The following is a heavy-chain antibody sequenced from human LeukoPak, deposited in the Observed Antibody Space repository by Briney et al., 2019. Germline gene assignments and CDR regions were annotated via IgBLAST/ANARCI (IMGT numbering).Heavy chain of an antibody. V-gene: IGHV3-30-3*01. CDR1: GFTFSSYA. CDR2: ISYDGSNK. J-gene: IGHJ4*02. Sequence: GGSLRLSCAASGFTFSSYAMHWVRQAPGKGLEWVAVISYDGSNKYYADSVKGRFTISRDNSKNTLYLQMSSLRVEDTAVYYCQAGGYYTSFDHWGQGILVIVSS. D-gene: IGHD3-22*01. CDR3: QAGGYYTSFDH.